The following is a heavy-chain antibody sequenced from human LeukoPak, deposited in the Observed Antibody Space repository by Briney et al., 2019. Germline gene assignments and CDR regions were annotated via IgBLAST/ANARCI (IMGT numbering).Heavy chain of an antibody. CDR1: GGSISSGGYY. CDR3: AQTDKAIVGAPRPDY. J-gene: IGHJ4*02. Sequence: PSETLSLTCTVSGGSISSGGYYWSWTRQPPGKGLEWIGYIYHSGSTYYNPSLKSRVTISVDTSKNQFSLKLSSVTAADTAVYYCAQTDKAIVGAPRPDYWGQGTLVTVSS. CDR2: IYHSGST. D-gene: IGHD1-26*01. V-gene: IGHV4-30-2*01.